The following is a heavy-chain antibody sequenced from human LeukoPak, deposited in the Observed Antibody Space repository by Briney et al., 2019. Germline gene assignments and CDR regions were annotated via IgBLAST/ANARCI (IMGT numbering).Heavy chain of an antibody. D-gene: IGHD6-19*01. CDR2: IHPGDSDT. CDR3: ARDLGYSSGWFDS. V-gene: IGHV5-51*01. Sequence: KTGESLKISCKGSGYSFTSYWIGWVRQLPGRGLEWMGIIHPGDSDTRYSPSFQGQVTISADKSINTAYLQWSSLKASDTAMYYCARDLGYSSGWFDSWGQGTLVTVSS. CDR1: GYSFTSYW. J-gene: IGHJ5*01.